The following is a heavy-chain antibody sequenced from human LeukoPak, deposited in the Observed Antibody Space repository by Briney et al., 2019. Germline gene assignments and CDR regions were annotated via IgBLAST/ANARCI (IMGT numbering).Heavy chain of an antibody. J-gene: IGHJ6*02. CDR2: IRSKAYGGTT. D-gene: IGHD3-22*01. CDR1: GFTVGDYA. V-gene: IGHV3-49*04. CDR3: TGYYYDSRGLPQETYYYYGIDV. Sequence: GGSLRLSCTGSGFTVGDYAVSWVRQAPGKGLEWVGFIRSKAYGGTTEYAASVKGRFTISRDDSKSIAYVQMNSLKTEDTAVYYCTGYYYDSRGLPQETYYYYGIDVWGQGTTVTVSS.